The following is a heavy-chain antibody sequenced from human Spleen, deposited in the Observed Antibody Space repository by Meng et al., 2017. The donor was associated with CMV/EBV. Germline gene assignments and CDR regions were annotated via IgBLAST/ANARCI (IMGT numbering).Heavy chain of an antibody. CDR1: GYTFPSYC. V-gene: IGHV5-51*01. Sequence: SGYTFPSYCIAWVRHMPWKGLVWMVIPYPGDSDPRYRPSFQGQVTISAYKSISTAYLQWSSLKASDTAMYYCARGYDSSGYYYDPFDYWGQGTLVTVSS. CDR2: PYPGDSDP. D-gene: IGHD3-22*01. CDR3: ARGYDSSGYYYDPFDY. J-gene: IGHJ4*02.